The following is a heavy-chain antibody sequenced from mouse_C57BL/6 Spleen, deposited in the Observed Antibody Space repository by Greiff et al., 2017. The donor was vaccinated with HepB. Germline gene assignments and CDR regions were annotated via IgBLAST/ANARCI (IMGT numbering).Heavy chain of an antibody. V-gene: IGHV3-6*01. J-gene: IGHJ4*01. CDR3: ARRGNPTLYYYAMDY. Sequence: VQLQQSGPGLVKPSQSLSLTCSVTGYSITSGYYWNWIRQFPGNKLEWMGYISYDGSNNYNPSLKNRISITLDTSKNQFFLKLNSVTTEDTATYYCARRGNPTLYYYAMDYWGQGTSVTVSS. CDR1: GYSITSGYY. CDR2: ISYDGSN. D-gene: IGHD2-1*01.